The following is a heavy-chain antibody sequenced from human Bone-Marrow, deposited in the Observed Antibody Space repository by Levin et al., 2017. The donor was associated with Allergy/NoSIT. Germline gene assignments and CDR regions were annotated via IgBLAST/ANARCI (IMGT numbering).Heavy chain of an antibody. Sequence: KPSETLSLTCTVSGGSIISGTYYWSWIRQLPGKGLEWIGYIYHSGTTYYNPSLKSRVTISVDTSENQFSLKVTSVTAADTAIYYCARDLTGYGRFDYWGQGTLVTVSS. CDR1: GGSIISGTYY. CDR3: ARDLTGYGRFDY. V-gene: IGHV4-31*03. J-gene: IGHJ4*02. D-gene: IGHD5-12*01. CDR2: IYHSGTT.